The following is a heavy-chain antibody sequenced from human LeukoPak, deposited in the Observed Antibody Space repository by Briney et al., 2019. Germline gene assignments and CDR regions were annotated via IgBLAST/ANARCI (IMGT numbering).Heavy chain of an antibody. CDR2: MNPNSGNT. CDR1: GYTFTSYD. Sequence: ASVKVFCKASGYTFTSYDINWVRQATGQGLEWMGWMNPNSGNTGYAQKFQGRVTMTRNTSISTAYMELSSLRSEDTAVYYCARGRWELLPPVDWGQGTLVTVSS. D-gene: IGHD1-26*01. CDR3: ARGRWELLPPVD. V-gene: IGHV1-8*01. J-gene: IGHJ4*02.